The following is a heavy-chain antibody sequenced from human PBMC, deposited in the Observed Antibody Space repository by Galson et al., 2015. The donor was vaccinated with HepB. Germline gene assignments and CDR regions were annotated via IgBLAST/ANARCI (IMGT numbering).Heavy chain of an antibody. D-gene: IGHD3-9*01. CDR1: GGSFSGYY. Sequence: SETLSLTCAVYGGSFSGYYWSWIRQPPGKGLEWIGEINHSGSTNYNPSLKSRVTISVDTSKNQFSLKLSSVTAADTAVYYCARGNPNRYFDSWGQGTLVTVSS. J-gene: IGHJ4*02. V-gene: IGHV4-34*01. CDR3: ARGNPNRYFDS. CDR2: INHSGST.